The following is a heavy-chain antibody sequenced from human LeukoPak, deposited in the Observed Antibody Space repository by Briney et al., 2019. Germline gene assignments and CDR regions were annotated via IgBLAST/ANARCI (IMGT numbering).Heavy chain of an antibody. V-gene: IGHV3-21*06. J-gene: IGHJ6*03. CDR3: VRAFGGYDSQRFYYNMDV. D-gene: IGHD5-12*01. CDR1: GFIFSNYY. Sequence: GGSLRLSCAASGFIFSNYYLNWVRQAPGKGLEWVSCIHGSASYNYYADSVKGRFTISRDSAKNSLYLEMSSLRVEDTTVYYCVRAFGGYDSQRFYYNMDVWGKGTTVTVSS. CDR2: IHGSASYN.